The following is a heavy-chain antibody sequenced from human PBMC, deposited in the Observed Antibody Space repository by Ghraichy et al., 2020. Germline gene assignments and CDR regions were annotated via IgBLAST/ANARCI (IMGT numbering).Heavy chain of an antibody. CDR2: IYYSGST. CDR1: GGSISTYF. D-gene: IGHD2-2*01. Sequence: SETLSLTCTVSGGSISTYFWSWIRQPPGKGLEWIGCIYYSGSTNYNPSLKSRVTISVDMSKNQLSLKLNSVTAADTAVYYCASGSTKYQLSRVYAFDIWGKGTIVTVSS. V-gene: IGHV4-59*01. CDR3: ASGSTKYQLSRVYAFDI. J-gene: IGHJ3*02.